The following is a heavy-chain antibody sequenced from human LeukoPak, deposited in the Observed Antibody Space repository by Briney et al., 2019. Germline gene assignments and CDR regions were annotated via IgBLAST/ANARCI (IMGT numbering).Heavy chain of an antibody. Sequence: PGGSLRLSCAASGFTFSTYSMHWVRQAPGKGLEWVAVISDDGSNKYYADSVRGRFTISRDNPKNTLYLQMNSLRAEDTAVYYCARGPRYSSGWLKYSDCWGQGTLVTVSS. D-gene: IGHD6-19*01. CDR3: ARGPRYSSGWLKYSDC. V-gene: IGHV3-30-3*01. CDR1: GFTFSTYS. CDR2: ISDDGSNK. J-gene: IGHJ4*02.